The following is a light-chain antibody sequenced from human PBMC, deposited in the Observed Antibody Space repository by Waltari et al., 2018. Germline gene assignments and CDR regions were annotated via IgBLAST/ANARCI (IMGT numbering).Light chain of an antibody. J-gene: IGKJ2*01. CDR1: QTIRTS. Sequence: DIQMTQYPSSLSASVGDRVTITCRASQTIRTSLNWFQQKPGKAPELLIYVASSLQSGVSSRFSGSGSGTDFTLTISSLQPEDSATYYCQQWNTTPYTFGQGTKLEI. V-gene: IGKV1-39*01. CDR3: QQWNTTPYT. CDR2: VAS.